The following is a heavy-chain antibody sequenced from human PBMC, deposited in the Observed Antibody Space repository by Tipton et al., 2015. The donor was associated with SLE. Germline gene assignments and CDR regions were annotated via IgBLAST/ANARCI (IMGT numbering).Heavy chain of an antibody. J-gene: IGHJ4*02. V-gene: IGHV3-21*01. Sequence: GSLRLSCAASGFTFRDYTINWIRQAPGKGLEWVSSISTGDRYIYYADSVKGRFTISRDNSKNSLYLQMNSLRAEDTAIYFCARDGQVLDYFDYWGQGTLVTVSS. CDR2: ISTGDRYI. CDR3: ARDGQVLDYFDY. CDR1: GFTFRDYT.